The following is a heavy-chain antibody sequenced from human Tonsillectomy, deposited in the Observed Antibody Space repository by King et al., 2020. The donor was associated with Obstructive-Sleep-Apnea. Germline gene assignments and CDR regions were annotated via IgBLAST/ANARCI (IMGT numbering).Heavy chain of an antibody. CDR2: ISWNSGSI. Sequence: VQLVESGGGLVQPGRSLRLSCAASGFTFDDYAMHWVRQAPGKGLEWVSGISWNSGSIGYAVSVKGRFTISRDNAKNSLYLQMNSLRAEDTALYYCAKDIRRIVGASFDYWGQGTLVTVSS. V-gene: IGHV3-9*01. CDR3: AKDIRRIVGASFDY. J-gene: IGHJ4*02. D-gene: IGHD1-26*01. CDR1: GFTFDDYA.